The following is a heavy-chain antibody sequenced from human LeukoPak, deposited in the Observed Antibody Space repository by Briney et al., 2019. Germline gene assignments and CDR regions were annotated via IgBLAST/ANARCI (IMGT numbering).Heavy chain of an antibody. CDR2: IYYTGGT. CDR3: ARRYYDYVWGSYYFDY. CDR1: GGSITSSSYY. D-gene: IGHD3-16*01. V-gene: IGHV4-39*07. Sequence: PSETLSLTCSVSGGSITSSSYYWGWIRQPPEKGLEWIVSIYYTGGTYYSPSLKSRVTTSVDTSKNQFSLKLSSVTAADTAVYYCARRYYDYVWGSYYFDYWGQGTLVTVSS. J-gene: IGHJ4*02.